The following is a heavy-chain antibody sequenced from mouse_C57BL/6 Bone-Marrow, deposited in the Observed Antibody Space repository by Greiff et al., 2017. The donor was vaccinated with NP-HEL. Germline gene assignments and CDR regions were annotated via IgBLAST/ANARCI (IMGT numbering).Heavy chain of an antibody. CDR1: GFSLTSYG. CDR2: IWSGGST. CDR3: ARKGNYYSNSWFAY. D-gene: IGHD2-5*01. V-gene: IGHV2-2*01. J-gene: IGHJ3*01. Sequence: VQLQESGPGLVQPSQSLSITCTVSGFSLTSYGVHWVRQSPGKGLEWLGVIWSGGSTDYNAAFISRLSISKDNSKSQVFFKMNSPQADDTAIYYCARKGNYYSNSWFAYWGQGTLVTVSA.